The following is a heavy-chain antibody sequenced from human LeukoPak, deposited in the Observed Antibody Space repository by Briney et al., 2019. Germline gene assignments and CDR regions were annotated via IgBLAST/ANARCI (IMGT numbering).Heavy chain of an antibody. V-gene: IGHV4-59*12. D-gene: IGHD3-10*01. J-gene: IGHJ6*02. Sequence: SETLSLTCTVSGGSISSYYWSWIRQPPGKGLEWIGYIYYSGSTNYNPSLKSRVTISVDTSKNQFSLKLSSVTAADTAVYYCARDFPAYGSGSYSYYYGMDVWGQGTTVTVSS. CDR3: ARDFPAYGSGSYSYYYGMDV. CDR1: GGSISSYY. CDR2: IYYSGST.